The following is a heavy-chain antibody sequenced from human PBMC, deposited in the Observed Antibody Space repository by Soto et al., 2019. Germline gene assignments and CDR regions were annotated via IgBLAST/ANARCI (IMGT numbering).Heavy chain of an antibody. D-gene: IGHD1-20*01. Sequence: ASVKVSCKASGYTFSSFGITWVRQAPGQGLEWMGWISANNGNTDYAQKFQGRVTMTTDTPTSTAYMELRSLRSDDTAVYYCAREPFINWKGNAFDIWGQGTIVTVSS. J-gene: IGHJ3*02. V-gene: IGHV1-18*01. CDR1: GYTFSSFG. CDR2: ISANNGNT. CDR3: AREPFINWKGNAFDI.